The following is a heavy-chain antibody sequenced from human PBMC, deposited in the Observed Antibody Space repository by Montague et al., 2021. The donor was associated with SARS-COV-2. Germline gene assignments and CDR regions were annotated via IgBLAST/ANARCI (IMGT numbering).Heavy chain of an antibody. Sequence: SETLSLTCTVSGGSITGYYWSWLRRSPGKGLEWIAYIYDGGAVNYNPSLGSRVTISTDTSMNQLSLKVNSVTVADTAVYYCVRDHPYGGPRGAYDIWGQGTVVTVSS. J-gene: IGHJ3*02. CDR1: GGSITGYY. CDR3: VRDHPYGGPRGAYDI. D-gene: IGHD4-23*01. CDR2: IYDGGAV. V-gene: IGHV4-59*01.